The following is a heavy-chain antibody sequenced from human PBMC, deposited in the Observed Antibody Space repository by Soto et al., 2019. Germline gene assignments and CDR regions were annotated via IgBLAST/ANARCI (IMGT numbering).Heavy chain of an antibody. Sequence: EVQLLESGVSLVQPGVSLRLSCAASGFTFSSYAMSWVRQAPGKGLEWGSAISGSGGSTYYADSVKGRFTISRDNAKNPLYLQMNSLRAEDTAVYYCAREEGVAGGHYYYYGMDVWRQGTTVTVSS. CDR1: GFTFSSYA. D-gene: IGHD6-19*01. J-gene: IGHJ6*02. V-gene: IGHV3-23*01. CDR2: ISGSGGST. CDR3: AREEGVAGGHYYYYGMDV.